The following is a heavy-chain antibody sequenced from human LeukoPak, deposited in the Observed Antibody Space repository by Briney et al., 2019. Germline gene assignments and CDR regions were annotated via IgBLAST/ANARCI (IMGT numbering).Heavy chain of an antibody. CDR2: IDPNRGAT. CDR1: GYTFTDYY. J-gene: IGHJ4*02. V-gene: IGHV1-2*06. Sequence: ASVKVSCKASGYTFTDYYLHWVRQAPGQRLEWMGRIDPNRGATIYAQDFQGKITLTRDTSISTAYMELSSLRSEDTAVYYCSRTQGDYDSSGEFDYWGQGTLVTVSS. D-gene: IGHD3-22*01. CDR3: SRTQGDYDSSGEFDY.